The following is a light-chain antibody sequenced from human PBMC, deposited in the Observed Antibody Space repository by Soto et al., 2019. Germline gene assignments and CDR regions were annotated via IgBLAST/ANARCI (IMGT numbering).Light chain of an antibody. V-gene: IGLV6-57*01. Sequence: FMLTQPHSVSESPGKTVIISCTRSSGSIASNYVQWYQQRPGSSPTTVIYEDNQRPSGVPDRFSGSIDSSSNSASLTISGLGTEDEADYYCQSYDATNQVFGGGTKLTVL. CDR1: SGSIASNY. J-gene: IGLJ3*02. CDR2: EDN. CDR3: QSYDATNQV.